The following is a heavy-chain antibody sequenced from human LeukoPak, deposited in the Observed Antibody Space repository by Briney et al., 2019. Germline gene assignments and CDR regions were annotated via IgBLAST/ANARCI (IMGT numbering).Heavy chain of an antibody. CDR3: ARHDELLYFDY. CDR1: GGSICSYY. CDR2: IYYSGST. D-gene: IGHD4-23*01. Sequence: SETLSLTCTVSGGSICSYYWSWIRQPPGKGLEWIGYIYYSGSTNYNPSLKSRVTISVDTSKNQFSLKLSSVTAADTAVYYCARHDELLYFDYWGQGTLVTVSS. J-gene: IGHJ4*02. V-gene: IGHV4-59*08.